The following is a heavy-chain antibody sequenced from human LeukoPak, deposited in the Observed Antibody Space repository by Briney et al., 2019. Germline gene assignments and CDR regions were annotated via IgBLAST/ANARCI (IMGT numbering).Heavy chain of an antibody. V-gene: IGHV3-23*01. Sequence: GSLRLSCAASGFAFSSYAMSWVRQAPGKGLEWVSAISGSGGSTYYADSVKGRFTISRDNSKNTLYLQMNSLRAEDTAVYYCAKEDSSSWSWGFHHFDYWGHGTLVTVTS. J-gene: IGHJ4*01. CDR3: AKEDSSSWSWGFHHFDY. CDR1: GFAFSSYA. D-gene: IGHD6-13*01. CDR2: ISGSGGST.